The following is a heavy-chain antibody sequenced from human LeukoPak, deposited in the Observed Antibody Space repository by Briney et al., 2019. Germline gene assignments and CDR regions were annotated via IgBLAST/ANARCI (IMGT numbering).Heavy chain of an antibody. CDR1: GGSLSSSSHY. V-gene: IGHV4-39*01. J-gene: IGHJ4*02. Sequence: KPSETLSLTCTVSGGSLSSSSHYWGWIRQPPGKGLEWIGSIYYSGSTYYNPSLKSRVTISVDTSKNQFSLKLSSVTAADTAVYYCARLRGMVRDDSFDYWGQGTLVTVSS. CDR2: IYYSGST. CDR3: ARLRGMVRDDSFDY. D-gene: IGHD3-10*01.